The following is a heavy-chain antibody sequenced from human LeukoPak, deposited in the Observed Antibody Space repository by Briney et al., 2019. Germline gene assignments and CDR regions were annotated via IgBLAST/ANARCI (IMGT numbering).Heavy chain of an antibody. CDR3: ASEGVVGASRGFDI. D-gene: IGHD1-26*01. CDR1: GYTFTTYG. Sequence: ASVKVSCKASGYTFTTYGISWGRQAPGQGLEWMGWISAYNGNTNYAQKLQGRVTMTTDTSTSTAYMELRSLTYDDTDVYYCASEGVVGASRGFDIWGQGTMVTVSS. CDR2: ISAYNGNT. V-gene: IGHV1-18*01. J-gene: IGHJ3*02.